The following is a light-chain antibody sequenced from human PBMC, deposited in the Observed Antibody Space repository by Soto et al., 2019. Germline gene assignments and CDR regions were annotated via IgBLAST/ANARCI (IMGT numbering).Light chain of an antibody. Sequence: QSVLTQPPSASGTPGQRVTISCSGSSSNIGSNTVNWYQQLPGTAPKLLIYSNNQRPSGVPDRFSGSKSGTSASLAISGLLSEDDAYYYCAAWDDSLNGWVFGGGTKLTVL. V-gene: IGLV1-44*01. J-gene: IGLJ3*02. CDR1: SSNIGSNT. CDR2: SNN. CDR3: AAWDDSLNGWV.